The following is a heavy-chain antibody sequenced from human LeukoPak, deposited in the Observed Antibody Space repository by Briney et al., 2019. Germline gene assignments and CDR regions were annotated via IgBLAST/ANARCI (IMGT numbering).Heavy chain of an antibody. CDR2: IYYSGGT. D-gene: IGHD6-19*01. J-gene: IGHJ4*02. CDR1: GGSISSYY. CDR3: ARDGAYSSGWGIDY. Sequence: SETLSLTCTVSGGSISSYYWSWIRQPPGKGLEYIGFIYYSGGTNYNPSLKSRVTISVDTSKNQFSLKLSSVTAADTAVYYCARDGAYSSGWGIDYWGQGTLVIVSS. V-gene: IGHV4-59*01.